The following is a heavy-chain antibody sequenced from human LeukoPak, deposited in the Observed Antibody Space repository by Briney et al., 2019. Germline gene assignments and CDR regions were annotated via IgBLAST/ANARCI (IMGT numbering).Heavy chain of an antibody. D-gene: IGHD1-1*01. Sequence: GGSLRLSCAASGFTFSSYVMSWVRQAPGKGLEWVANMKEDGSEKYYVDSMEGRFTVSRDNAKNSLYLQMDSLRAEDTAVYYCARGGTFVSDYWGQGTLVTVSS. CDR3: ARGGTFVSDY. J-gene: IGHJ4*02. V-gene: IGHV3-7*01. CDR1: GFTFSSYV. CDR2: MKEDGSEK.